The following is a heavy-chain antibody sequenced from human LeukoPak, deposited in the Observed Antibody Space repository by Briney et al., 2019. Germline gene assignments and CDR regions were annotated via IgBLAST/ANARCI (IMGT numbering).Heavy chain of an antibody. CDR1: GFTFSSYG. CDR3: AKLPDGYSSGSDAFDV. Sequence: GGSLRLSCAASGFTFSSYGMHWVRQAPGKGLEWVAVISYGGNDKYYADSVKGRFTISRDNSKNTLYLQMNSLRAEDTAVYYCAKLPDGYSSGSDAFDVWGQGTMATVSS. D-gene: IGHD6-19*01. CDR2: ISYGGNDK. J-gene: IGHJ3*01. V-gene: IGHV3-30*18.